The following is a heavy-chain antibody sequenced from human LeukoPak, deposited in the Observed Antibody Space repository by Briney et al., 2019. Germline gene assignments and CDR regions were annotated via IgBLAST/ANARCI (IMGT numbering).Heavy chain of an antibody. CDR2: INSVGSST. D-gene: IGHD6-19*01. CDR1: GFTFSSFW. CDR3: ARERTSGWDAFDF. V-gene: IGHV3-74*01. J-gene: IGHJ4*02. Sequence: GGSLRLSCAASGFTFSSFWMHWVRQAPGKGLVWVSRINSVGSSTSYTDSVKGRFTISRDNAKNTLYLQMNSLRAEDTAVYYCARERTSGWDAFDFWGQGTLVTVSS.